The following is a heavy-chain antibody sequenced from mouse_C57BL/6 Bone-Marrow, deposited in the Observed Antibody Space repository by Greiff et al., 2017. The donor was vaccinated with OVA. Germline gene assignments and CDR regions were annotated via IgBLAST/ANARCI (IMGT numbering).Heavy chain of an antibody. V-gene: IGHV14-3*01. Sequence: VQLKQSVAELVRPGASVKLSCTASGFNIKNPYMHWVKQRPEQGLEWIGRIDPANGNTKYAPKFQGKATITADTSSNTAYLQLSSLTSEDTAIYYCARYYEGAYWGQGTLVTVSA. J-gene: IGHJ3*01. CDR1: GFNIKNPY. D-gene: IGHD2-4*01. CDR2: IDPANGNT. CDR3: ARYYEGAY.